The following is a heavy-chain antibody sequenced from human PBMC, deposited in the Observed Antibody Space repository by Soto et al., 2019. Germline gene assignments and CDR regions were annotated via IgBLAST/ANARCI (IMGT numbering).Heavy chain of an antibody. J-gene: IGHJ4*02. CDR3: ARTISSGWSHFDY. CDR1: GGTFSSYA. V-gene: IGHV1-69*13. CDR2: IIPIFGTA. D-gene: IGHD6-19*01. Sequence: GASVKVSCKASGGTFSSYAISWVRQAPGQGLEWMGGIIPIFGTANYAQKFQGRVTITADESTSTAYMELSSLRSEDTAVYYCARTISSGWSHFDYWGQGTLVTVSS.